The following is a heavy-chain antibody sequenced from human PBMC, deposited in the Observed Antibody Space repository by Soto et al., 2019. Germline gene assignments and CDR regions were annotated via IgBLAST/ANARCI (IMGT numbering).Heavy chain of an antibody. CDR2: IYYSVST. CDR1: LGSVSSGSYY. J-gene: IGHJ5*02. V-gene: IGHV4-61*01. Sequence: PSENLSLTCTVSLGSVSSGSYYWSSIRQPPGKGLEWIGYIYYSVSTNYNPSVKSRVTISVDTSKNQFSLKLSCLTAADTAVYYCARGRFGELLYPANWFDPWGQGTLVTVSS. D-gene: IGHD3-10*01. CDR3: ARGRFGELLYPANWFDP.